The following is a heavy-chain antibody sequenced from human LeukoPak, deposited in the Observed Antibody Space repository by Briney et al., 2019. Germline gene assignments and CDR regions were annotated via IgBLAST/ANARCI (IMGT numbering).Heavy chain of an antibody. CDR3: ARVGVTGYSSG. CDR2: ISSSGSTI. CDR1: GFTFSSYE. Sequence: GGSLRLSCAASGFTFSSYEMNWFGQAPGKGLDWVSYISSSGSTIYYADSVKGRFTISRDNAKNSLYLQMSSLRAEDTAVYYCARVGVTGYSSGWGQGTLVTVSS. V-gene: IGHV3-48*03. D-gene: IGHD6-19*01. J-gene: IGHJ4*02.